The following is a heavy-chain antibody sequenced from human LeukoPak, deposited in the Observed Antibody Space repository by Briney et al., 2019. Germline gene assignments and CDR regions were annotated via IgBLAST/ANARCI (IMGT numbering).Heavy chain of an antibody. CDR2: IYYSGST. V-gene: IGHV4-39*01. CDR1: GGSISSSSYY. D-gene: IGHD6-19*01. Sequence: SETLSLTCTVSGGSISSSSYYWGWIRQPPGKGLEWIGSIYYSGSTYYNPSLKSRVTTSVDTSKNQVSLKLRSVTAADTAVYYCARHHRSLYSSPYGMDVWGQGTTVTVSS. CDR3: ARHHRSLYSSPYGMDV. J-gene: IGHJ6*02.